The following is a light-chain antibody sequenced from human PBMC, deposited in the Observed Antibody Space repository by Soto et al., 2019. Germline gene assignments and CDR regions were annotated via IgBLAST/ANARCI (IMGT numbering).Light chain of an antibody. V-gene: IGKV2-28*01. J-gene: IGKJ5*01. CDR1: RSLLHSSGYIY. CDR3: MQGLQTPIT. CDR2: LGS. Sequence: DVVMTQSALSLLVTPGGPASISGGSGRSLLHSSGYIYLDWYMQKQGQSPHLXSYLGSDRASGVPDRFSGSGSGTDFTLKISRVEAEDVGVYYCMQGLQTPITFGQGTRLEIK.